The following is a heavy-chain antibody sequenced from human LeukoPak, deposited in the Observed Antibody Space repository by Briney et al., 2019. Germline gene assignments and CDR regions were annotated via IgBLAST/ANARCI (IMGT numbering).Heavy chain of an antibody. CDR3: ARENTMVRGVTLYYFDY. J-gene: IGHJ4*02. Sequence: EGSLRLSCAASGFKFSSYGIHWVRQAPGKGLEWVAVIWYDGSKKCYADSVKGRFTISRDNSKNTLSLQMNSLRAEDTAVYYCARENTMVRGVTLYYFDYWGQGTLVTVSS. V-gene: IGHV3-33*01. D-gene: IGHD3-10*01. CDR2: IWYDGSKK. CDR1: GFKFSSYG.